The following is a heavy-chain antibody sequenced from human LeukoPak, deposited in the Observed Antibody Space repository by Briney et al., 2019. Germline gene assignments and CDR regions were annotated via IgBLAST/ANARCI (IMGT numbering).Heavy chain of an antibody. D-gene: IGHD3-10*01. J-gene: IGHJ4*02. CDR3: ARVPGAHANY. V-gene: IGHV3-30-3*01. Sequence: PGGSLRLSCAASGFTFSSYAMHWVRQAPGKGLEWVAVISYDGSNKYYADSVKGRFTISRDNSKNTLYLQMNSLRAEDTAVYYCARVPGAHANYWGQGTLVTVSS. CDR1: GFTFSSYA. CDR2: ISYDGSNK.